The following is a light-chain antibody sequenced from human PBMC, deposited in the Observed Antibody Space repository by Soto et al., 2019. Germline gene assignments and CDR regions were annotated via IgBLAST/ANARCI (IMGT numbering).Light chain of an antibody. CDR2: AAS. J-gene: IGKJ1*01. CDR3: QQYGSSPWT. V-gene: IGKV3-20*01. CDR1: QSVTYRY. Sequence: ETVLTQSPGTLALSPGERVTLSCRASQSVTYRYLAWYQQKPGQAPRLLIYAASTRATGIPDRLSGSGSGTDFTFTISRLEPGDFAVYYCQQYGSSPWTFGQGTKVDIK.